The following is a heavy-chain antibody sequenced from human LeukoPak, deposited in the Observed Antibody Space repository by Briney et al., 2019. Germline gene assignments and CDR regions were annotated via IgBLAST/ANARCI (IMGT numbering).Heavy chain of an antibody. D-gene: IGHD6-13*01. CDR3: ARTQELVLGLFDY. CDR2: ISSSGSTI. V-gene: IGHV3-11*01. CDR1: GFTFSDYY. Sequence: PGGSLRLSCAASGFTFSDYYMSWIRQAPGKGLEWVSYISSSGSTIYYADSVKGRFTISRDNARNSLYLQMNSLRAEDTAVYYCARTQELVLGLFDYWGQGTLVTVSS. J-gene: IGHJ4*02.